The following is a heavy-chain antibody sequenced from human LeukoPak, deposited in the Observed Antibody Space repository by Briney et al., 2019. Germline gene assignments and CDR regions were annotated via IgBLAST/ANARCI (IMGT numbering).Heavy chain of an antibody. V-gene: IGHV1-8*01. CDR1: GYSFNIYE. J-gene: IGHJ5*02. CDR2: VNPNSGDT. CDR3: SRGPRFDP. Sequence: GASVKVSCKTSGYSFNIYEINWVRHATGQGLEWMGWVNPNSGDTDYAQKFQGRLTMTRNTSISTAYMELSGLRLEDTAVYYCSRGPRFDPWGQGTQVTVSS.